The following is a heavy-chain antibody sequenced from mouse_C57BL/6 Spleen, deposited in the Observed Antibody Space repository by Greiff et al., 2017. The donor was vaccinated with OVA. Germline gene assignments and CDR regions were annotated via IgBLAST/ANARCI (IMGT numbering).Heavy chain of an antibody. V-gene: IGHV1-54*01. Sequence: QVQLKQSGAELVRPGTSVKVSCKASGYAFTNYLIEWVKQRPGQGLEWIGVINPGSGGTNYNEKFKGKATLTADKSSSTAYMQLSSLTSEDSAVYFCARSHYYGNYDGYFDYWGQGTTLTVSS. CDR3: ARSHYYGNYDGYFDY. CDR2: INPGSGGT. D-gene: IGHD2-1*01. CDR1: GYAFTNYL. J-gene: IGHJ2*01.